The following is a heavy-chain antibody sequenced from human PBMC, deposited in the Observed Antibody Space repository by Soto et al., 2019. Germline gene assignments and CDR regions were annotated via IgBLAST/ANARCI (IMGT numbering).Heavy chain of an antibody. CDR1: GFTFSSYA. CDR2: VSGSGGST. D-gene: IGHD2-8*02. V-gene: IGHV3-23*01. Sequence: EVQLLESGGGLVQPGASLRLSCAASGFTFSSYAMSWVRQAPGKGLEWVSGVSGSGGSTYYADSVKGRFTISRDNSKNSLYLQMNSLRAEDTAVYYCARAPPDTEFDYWGQGTLVTVSS. CDR3: ARAPPDTEFDY. J-gene: IGHJ4*02.